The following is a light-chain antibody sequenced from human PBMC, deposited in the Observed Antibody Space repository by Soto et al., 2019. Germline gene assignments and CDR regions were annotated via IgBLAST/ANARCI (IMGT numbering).Light chain of an antibody. J-gene: IGKJ4*01. Sequence: DIQVTQSPSTLSASVGDRVTITCRASQSISSWLAWYQQKPGKATKLLIYQASILKSGVPSRFSGSGSGTDFTLTISSLQPDDFATYYCQDYSSTSGLTFGGGAKVEIK. CDR2: QAS. V-gene: IGKV1-5*03. CDR3: QDYSSTSGLT. CDR1: QSISSW.